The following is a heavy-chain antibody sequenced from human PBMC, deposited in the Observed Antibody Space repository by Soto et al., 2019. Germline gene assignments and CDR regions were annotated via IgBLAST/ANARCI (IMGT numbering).Heavy chain of an antibody. CDR1: GFSVSSSY. V-gene: IGHV3-53*01. J-gene: IGHJ4*02. Sequence: EVRPVDSGGQLIQPGGSLRLSCPASGFSVSSSYMTWVRQAPGKGLEWVSVIYSDGTTYYADSVKGRFRISRDNSKNTLYLQMSSLRIEDTAVYFCARGVLGLDHRGQGTLVSVSS. CDR2: IYSDGTT. D-gene: IGHD3-16*01. CDR3: ARGVLGLDH.